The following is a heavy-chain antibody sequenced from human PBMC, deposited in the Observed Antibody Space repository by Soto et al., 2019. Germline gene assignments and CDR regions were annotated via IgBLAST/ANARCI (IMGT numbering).Heavy chain of an antibody. V-gene: IGHV1-69*06. CDR3: AREGRGKKAGYNGLVSLGY. CDR1: GSRFSNYV. J-gene: IGHJ4*02. CDR2: IIPIFNTT. Sequence: QVQLVQSGAEVKTPGSSLKVSCTVSGSRFSNYVISWVRQAPGHGLEWLGRIIPIFNTTQYAQKFQGIVTITADKSTNTASLELSSLRSADTAVYYCAREGRGKKAGYNGLVSLGYWGQGTLVTVSS. D-gene: IGHD2-2*02.